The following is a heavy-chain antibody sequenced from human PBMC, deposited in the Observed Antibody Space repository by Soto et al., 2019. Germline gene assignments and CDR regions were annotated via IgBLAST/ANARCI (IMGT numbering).Heavy chain of an antibody. V-gene: IGHV3-9*01. CDR2: ITWNSRVL. J-gene: IGHJ4*02. CDR1: GLNFDDFA. D-gene: IGHD3-3*01. CDR3: AKGRYDFWSPYYFDS. Sequence: LRLSCVGTGLNFDDFAMHWVRQAPGKGLEWVSGITWNSRVLAYADSVKGRFTISRDNARNSLYLQMDSLQDEDTALYYCAKGRYDFWSPYYFDSWGQGTLVTVSS.